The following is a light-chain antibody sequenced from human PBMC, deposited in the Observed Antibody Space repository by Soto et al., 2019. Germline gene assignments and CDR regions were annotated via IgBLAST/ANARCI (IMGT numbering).Light chain of an antibody. CDR1: SSNIGSNY. J-gene: IGLJ2*01. Sequence: QSVLTQPPSASGTPGQRVTISCSGSSSNIGSNYVYWYQQLPGTAPKPLIYRNSQRPSGVPDRFSGSKSGTSASLAISGLRSEDEADDYCATWDDSLSGVVFGGGTKLTVL. CDR3: ATWDDSLSGVV. V-gene: IGLV1-47*01. CDR2: RNS.